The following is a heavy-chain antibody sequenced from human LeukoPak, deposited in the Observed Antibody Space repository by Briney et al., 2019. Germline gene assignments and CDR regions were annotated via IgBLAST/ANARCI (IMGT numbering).Heavy chain of an antibody. V-gene: IGHV1-46*01. J-gene: IGHJ4*02. CDR1: GYIFSNHY. CDR2: TRPSSGRA. CDR3: AREPPESYYFDY. D-gene: IGHD2/OR15-2a*01. Sequence: RASVKVSCKTSGYIFSNHYIHWVRQAPGQGPEWMGITRPSSGRADYTQKFQGRVTMTRDMSTTTVYMELTTLGSDDTAVYFCAREPPESYYFDYWGQGTLVTVSS.